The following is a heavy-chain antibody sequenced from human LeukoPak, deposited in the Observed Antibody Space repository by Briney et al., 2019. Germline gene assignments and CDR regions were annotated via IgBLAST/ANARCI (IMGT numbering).Heavy chain of an antibody. J-gene: IGHJ4*02. CDR1: GITLSNYG. D-gene: IGHD1-26*01. V-gene: IGHV3-23*01. CDR2: ISGSGGGT. CDR3: AKGQWELSY. Sequence: GGSLRVSCAVSGITLSNYGMTWVRQAPGKGLEWVAGISGSGGGTNYADSVKGRFTISRDNSKNTLYLQMNSLRAEDTAVYYCAKGQWELSYWGQGTLVTVSS.